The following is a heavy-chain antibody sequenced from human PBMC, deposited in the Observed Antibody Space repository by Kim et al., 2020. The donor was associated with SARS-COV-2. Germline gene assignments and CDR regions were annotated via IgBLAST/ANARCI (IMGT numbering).Heavy chain of an antibody. CDR2: ISGSGGST. V-gene: IGHV3-23*01. D-gene: IGHD3-3*01. CDR1: GFTFSSYA. J-gene: IGHJ5*02. Sequence: GGSLRLSCAASGFTFSSYAMSWVRQAPGKGLEWVSAISGSGGSTYYADSVKGRFTISRDNSKNTLYLQMNSLRAEDTAVYYCATTYYDFWSGYFLGGPTFDPWGQGTLVTVSS. CDR3: ATTYYDFWSGYFLGGPTFDP.